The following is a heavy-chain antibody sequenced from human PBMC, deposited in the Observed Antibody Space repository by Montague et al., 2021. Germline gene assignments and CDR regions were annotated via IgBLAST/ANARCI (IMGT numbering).Heavy chain of an antibody. CDR3: ARGNGAMLF. D-gene: IGHD3-10*02. Sequence: SQTLSLTCTVSGGSLASYYWSWIRQPPGKGPDSVGYIYSSGSTAYNPSLKRRVTISLDTSRNQFSLTLTSVTAADTAVYYCARGNGAMLFWGQGILVTVSS. J-gene: IGHJ4*02. CDR1: GGSLASYY. V-gene: IGHV4-59*13. CDR2: IYSSGST.